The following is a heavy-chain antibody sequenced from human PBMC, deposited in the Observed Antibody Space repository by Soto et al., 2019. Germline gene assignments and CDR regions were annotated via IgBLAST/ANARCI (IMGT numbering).Heavy chain of an antibody. V-gene: IGHV3-48*01. D-gene: IGHD3-16*02. CDR2: ISSSSSTI. CDR1: GFTFSSYS. Sequence: GGSLRLSCAASGFTFSSYSMNWVRQAPGKGLEWVSYISSSSSTIYYADSVKGRFTISRDNAKNSLYLQMNSLRAEDTAVYYCARDPDYIWGSYRYRGTFDYWGQGTLVTVSS. J-gene: IGHJ4*02. CDR3: ARDPDYIWGSYRYRGTFDY.